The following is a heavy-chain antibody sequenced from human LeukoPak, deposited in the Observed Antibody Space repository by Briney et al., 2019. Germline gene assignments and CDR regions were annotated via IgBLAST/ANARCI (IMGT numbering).Heavy chain of an antibody. CDR2: ISGSGGST. V-gene: IGHV3-23*01. CDR1: GFIFSSYA. J-gene: IGHJ4*02. Sequence: GGSLRLSCAASGFIFSSYAMSWVRQAPGKGLEWVSAISGSGGSTYYADSVKGRFTISRDNSKNTLYLQMNSLRAEDTAVYYCAKSPILESRALGYFDYWGQGTLVTVSS. D-gene: IGHD3-3*01. CDR3: AKSPILESRALGYFDY.